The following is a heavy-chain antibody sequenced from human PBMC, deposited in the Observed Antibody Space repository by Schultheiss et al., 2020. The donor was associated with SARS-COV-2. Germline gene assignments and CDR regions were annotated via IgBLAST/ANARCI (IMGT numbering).Heavy chain of an antibody. Sequence: ASVKVSCKASGYTFTGYYMHWVRQAPGQGLEWMGRINPNSGGTNYAQKFQGRVTMTRDTSISTAYMELSRLRSDDTAVYYCARDLTWNQLFLGYYYYYMDVWGKGTTVTVSS. D-gene: IGHD2-2*01. CDR3: ARDLTWNQLFLGYYYYYMDV. CDR1: GYTFTGYY. CDR2: INPNSGGT. J-gene: IGHJ6*03. V-gene: IGHV1-2*06.